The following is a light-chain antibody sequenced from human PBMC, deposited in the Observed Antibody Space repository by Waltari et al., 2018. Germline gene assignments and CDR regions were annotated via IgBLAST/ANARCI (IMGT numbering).Light chain of an antibody. Sequence: EIVMTQSPATLSVSPGESATLSCRASQGISSHLAWYQQKPGQAPRLLIDGASARATGIPARFSGSGSGTEFSLTISSLQSEDFAVYYCQQYSDWPPYTFGQGTKLEIK. V-gene: IGKV3-15*01. J-gene: IGKJ2*01. CDR1: QGISSH. CDR3: QQYSDWPPYT. CDR2: GAS.